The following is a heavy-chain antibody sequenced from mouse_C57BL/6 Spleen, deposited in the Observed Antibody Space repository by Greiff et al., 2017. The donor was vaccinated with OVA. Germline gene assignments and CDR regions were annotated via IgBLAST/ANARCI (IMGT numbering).Heavy chain of an antibody. V-gene: IGHV5-9-1*02. CDR3: TRDEDGSSPAWFAY. CDR1: GFTFSSYA. D-gene: IGHD1-1*01. Sequence: EVKLMESGEGLVKPGGSLKLSCAASGFTFSSYAMSWVRQTPEKRLERVAYISSGGDYIYYADTVKGRFTISRDNARNTLYLQMSSLKSEDTAMYYCTRDEDGSSPAWFAYWGQGTLVTVSA. J-gene: IGHJ3*01. CDR2: ISSGGDYI.